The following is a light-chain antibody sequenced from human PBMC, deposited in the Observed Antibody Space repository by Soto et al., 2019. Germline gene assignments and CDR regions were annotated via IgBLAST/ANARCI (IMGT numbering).Light chain of an antibody. CDR1: SGHGNYV. V-gene: IGLV4-69*01. Sequence: QLVLTQSPSASASLGASVKLTCTLSSGHGNYVIAWHQQQPEKGPRYLRKVKSDGSHNKGDEIPDRFSGSSSGAERYLAISSLQSEDEADYYCQTWDTGIVVFGGGTQLTVL. J-gene: IGLJ2*01. CDR3: QTWDTGIVV. CDR2: VKSDGSH.